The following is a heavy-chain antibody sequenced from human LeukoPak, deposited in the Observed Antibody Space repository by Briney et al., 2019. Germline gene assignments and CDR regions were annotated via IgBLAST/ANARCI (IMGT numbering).Heavy chain of an antibody. Sequence: GGSLRLSCAASGFTFSSHAMHWVRQAPGKGLEWVAVISHDGTDKHYTDSVKGRFTISRDNSRSTLYLQMNSLRAEDTAVYYCAREPGPGYFDYWGQGTLVTVSS. CDR3: AREPGPGYFDY. CDR2: ISHDGTDK. J-gene: IGHJ4*02. CDR1: GFTFSSHA. D-gene: IGHD1-14*01. V-gene: IGHV3-30-3*01.